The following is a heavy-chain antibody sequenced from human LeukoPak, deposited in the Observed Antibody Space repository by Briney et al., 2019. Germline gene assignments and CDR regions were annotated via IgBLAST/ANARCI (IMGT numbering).Heavy chain of an antibody. CDR2: ITYSGGTK. Sequence: GGSLTLSCAVSGFTFSSYAMTWIRQPPGKGLEWVANITYSGGTKYYADPVKGRFTISKDNYKNTFVLQINGLRAEHTAVYYCAKALPKAYCSCGSCYRGGPPYYFDYWGQGTLVTVSS. CDR3: AKALPKAYCSCGSCYRGGPPYYFDY. V-gene: IGHV3-23*01. D-gene: IGHD2-15*01. J-gene: IGHJ4*02. CDR1: GFTFSSYA.